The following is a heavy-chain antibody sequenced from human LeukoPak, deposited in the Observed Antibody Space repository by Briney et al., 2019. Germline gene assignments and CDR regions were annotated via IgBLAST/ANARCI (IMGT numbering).Heavy chain of an antibody. CDR3: ARDPKYDY. CDR1: GFIFSDYY. J-gene: IGHJ4*02. CDR2: ISSNAGTAT. Sequence: GGSLRLSCAASGFIFSDYYMSWIRQAPGKGLEWVSYISSNAGTATYHADSVKGRFTISRDNAKNSLYLQMNSLRAEDTAVYYCARDPKYDYWGQGTLVTVSS. V-gene: IGHV3-11*04.